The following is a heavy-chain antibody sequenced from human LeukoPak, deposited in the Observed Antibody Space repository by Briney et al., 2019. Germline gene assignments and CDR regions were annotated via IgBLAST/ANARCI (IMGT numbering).Heavy chain of an antibody. V-gene: IGHV3-30-3*01. Sequence: GRSLRLSCAASGFTFSSYAMPWVRQAPGKGLEWVAVISYDGSNKYYADSVKGRFTISRDNSKNTLYLQMNSLRAEDTAVYYCARGKQWLVPIDYWGQGTLVTVSS. D-gene: IGHD6-19*01. CDR2: ISYDGSNK. CDR1: GFTFSSYA. J-gene: IGHJ4*02. CDR3: ARGKQWLVPIDY.